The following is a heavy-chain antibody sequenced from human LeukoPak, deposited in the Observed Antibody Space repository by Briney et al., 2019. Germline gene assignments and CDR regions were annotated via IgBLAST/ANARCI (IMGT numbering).Heavy chain of an antibody. CDR2: IHTSGST. D-gene: IGHD1-26*01. Sequence: TETLSLTCTVSGGSISTYYWSWIRQPAGKGLEWIGRIHTSGSTLYDPSLKSRVTMSVDTPKNQFSLTLRSVTAADTAMYYCARGPAMGATYFESWGQGILVTVSS. CDR3: ARGPAMGATYFES. V-gene: IGHV4-4*07. J-gene: IGHJ4*02. CDR1: GGSISTYY.